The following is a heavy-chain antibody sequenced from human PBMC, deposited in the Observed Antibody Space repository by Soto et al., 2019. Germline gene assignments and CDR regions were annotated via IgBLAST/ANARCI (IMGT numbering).Heavy chain of an antibody. V-gene: IGHV1-46*01. CDR3: ARDQLTLAARPHDAFDI. Sequence: ASLKVSCKASGYTFTSYYMHWVRQAPGQGLEWMGIINPSGGSTSYAQKFQGRVTMTRDTSTSTVYMELSSLRSEDTAVYYCARDQLTLAARPHDAFDIWGQGTMVTVSS. CDR1: GYTFTSYY. J-gene: IGHJ3*02. CDR2: INPSGGST. D-gene: IGHD6-6*01.